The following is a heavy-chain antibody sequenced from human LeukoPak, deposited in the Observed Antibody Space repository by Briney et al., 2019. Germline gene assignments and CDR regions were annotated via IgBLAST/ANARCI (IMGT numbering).Heavy chain of an antibody. CDR1: GFTFSSYW. V-gene: IGHV3-7*01. Sequence: GGSLRLSCAASGFTFSSYWMSWVRQAPGKGLEWVANIKQDGSEKYYVDSVKGRSTISRDNAKNTLYLQMNSLRAEDTAVYYCARMYSSSLNGGYFDYWGQGTLVTVSS. CDR2: IKQDGSEK. J-gene: IGHJ4*02. CDR3: ARMYSSSLNGGYFDY. D-gene: IGHD6-13*01.